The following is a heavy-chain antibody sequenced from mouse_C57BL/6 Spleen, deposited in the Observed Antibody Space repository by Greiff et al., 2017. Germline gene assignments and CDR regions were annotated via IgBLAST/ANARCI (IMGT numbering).Heavy chain of an antibody. CDR3: ARSLYYYGSGGVMDY. CDR2: IWGVGST. J-gene: IGHJ4*01. CDR1: GFSLTSYG. V-gene: IGHV2-6*01. Sequence: VQLVESGPGLVAPSQSLSITCTVSGFSLTSYGVDWVRQSPGKGLEWLGVIWGVGSTNYNSALKSRLSLSKDNSKSQGFLKMNSLQTDDTAMYYCARSLYYYGSGGVMDYWGQGTSVTVSS. D-gene: IGHD1-1*01.